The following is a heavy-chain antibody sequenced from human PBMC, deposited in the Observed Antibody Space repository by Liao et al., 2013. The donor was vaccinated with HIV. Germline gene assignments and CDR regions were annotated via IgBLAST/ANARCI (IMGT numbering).Heavy chain of an antibody. CDR2: IFYSGST. V-gene: IGHV4-39*07. J-gene: IGHJ3*02. CDR1: GGSISSSSYY. Sequence: QLQLQESGPGLVKPSETLSLTCTVSGGSISSSSYYWGWIRQPPGKGLEWIGSIFYSGSTYYNPSLKSRVTISVDRSKNQFSLKLTSVTAADTAVYYCARAGGRYAGFDIWGQGTMVTVSS. D-gene: IGHD3-16*01. CDR3: ARAGGRYAGFDI.